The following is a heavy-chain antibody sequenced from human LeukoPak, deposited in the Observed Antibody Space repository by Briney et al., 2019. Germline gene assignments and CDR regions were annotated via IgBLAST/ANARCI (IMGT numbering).Heavy chain of an antibody. J-gene: IGHJ4*02. CDR2: MNPNSGNT. V-gene: IGHV1-8*02. CDR1: GGTFSSYA. D-gene: IGHD1-26*01. Sequence: GASVKVSCKASGGTFSSYAISWVRQAPGQGLEWMGWMNPNSGNTGYAQKFQGRVTMTRNTSISTAYMELSNLRSEEPAVYYCARGGGWEPYWGWGQGTLVTVSS. CDR3: ARGGGWEPYWG.